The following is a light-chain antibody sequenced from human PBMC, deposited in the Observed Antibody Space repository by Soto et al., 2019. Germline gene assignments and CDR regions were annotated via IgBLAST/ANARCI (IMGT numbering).Light chain of an antibody. CDR3: QRRINWPYT. J-gene: IGKJ2*01. CDR2: DAS. V-gene: IGKV3-11*01. Sequence: EIVLTQSPATLSLSPGETATLSCRASQTVGASLGWYQQKTGEGPRLVIHDASTRATGVPARFSGSGSGTDFTLALSSLEPEDFEVYYCQRRINWPYTFGQGTKVEIK. CDR1: QTVGAS.